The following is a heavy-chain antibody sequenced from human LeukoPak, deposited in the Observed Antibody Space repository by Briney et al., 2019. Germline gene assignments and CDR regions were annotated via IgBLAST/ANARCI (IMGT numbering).Heavy chain of an antibody. D-gene: IGHD1-26*01. CDR3: ARSGRGSYPTVFDY. CDR2: IHYSGST. J-gene: IGHJ4*02. CDR1: GGSINSYY. V-gene: IGHV4-59*08. Sequence: PSETLSLTCTVSGGSINSYYWSWIRQPPGKGLEWIGYIHYSGSTNYSPSLKSRVTISVDTSKNQFSLKLTSVTVADTAMYYCARSGRGSYPTVFDYWGQGTLVNVSS.